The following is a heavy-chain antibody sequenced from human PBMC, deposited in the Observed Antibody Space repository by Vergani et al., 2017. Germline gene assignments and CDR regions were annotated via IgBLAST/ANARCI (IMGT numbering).Heavy chain of an antibody. CDR3: ARGGWATVDY. Sequence: QVQLQESGPGLVKPSETLSLTCTVSGGSVNSGSYYWSWLRQPAGKGLEWIGYIYFIGSTNYNPSLKSRVTISVDTSKNQFSLKLSSVTAADTAVYYCARGGWATVDYWGQGSLVTVSS. CDR2: IYFIGST. J-gene: IGHJ4*02. CDR1: GGSVNSGSYY. V-gene: IGHV4-61*10. D-gene: IGHD5-24*01.